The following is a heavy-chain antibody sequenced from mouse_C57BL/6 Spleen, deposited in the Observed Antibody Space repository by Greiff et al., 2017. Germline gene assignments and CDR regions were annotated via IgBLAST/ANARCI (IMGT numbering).Heavy chain of an antibody. D-gene: IGHD1-1*01. J-gene: IGHJ1*03. Sequence: EVKVVESGGGLVQPGASLSLSCAASGFTFTDYYMSWVRQPPGKALEWLGFIRNKANGYTTEYSASVKGRFTISRDKSPSILYLKMYALRAEESATYYGASFHYCGSSYWYFDVWGTGTTVTVSS. V-gene: IGHV7-3*01. CDR2: IRNKANGYTT. CDR3: ASFHYCGSSYWYFDV. CDR1: GFTFTDYY.